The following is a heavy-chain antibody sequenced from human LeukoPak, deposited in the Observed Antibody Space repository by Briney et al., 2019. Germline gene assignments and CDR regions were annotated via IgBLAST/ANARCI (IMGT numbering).Heavy chain of an antibody. CDR1: GFTFSSYG. Sequence: GGSLRLSCAASGFTFSSYGMHWVRQAPGKELEWVAVIWYDGSNKYYADSVKGRFTISRDNSKNTLYLQMNSLRAEDTAVYYCARDIGYYYDSSGPADYWGQGTLVTVSS. J-gene: IGHJ4*02. V-gene: IGHV3-33*01. CDR2: IWYDGSNK. CDR3: ARDIGYYYDSSGPADY. D-gene: IGHD3-22*01.